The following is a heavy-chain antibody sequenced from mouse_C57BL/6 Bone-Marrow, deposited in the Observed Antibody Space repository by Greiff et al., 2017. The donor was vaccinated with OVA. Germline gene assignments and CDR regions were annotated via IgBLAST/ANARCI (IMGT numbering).Heavy chain of an antibody. V-gene: IGHV1-61*01. J-gene: IGHJ2*01. Sequence: VQLQQPGAELVRPGSSVKLSCKASGYTFTSYWMDWVKQRPGQGLEWIGNIYPSDSETHYNQKFKDKATLTVDKSSSTAYMQLSSLTSEDSAVYYCALLLRSRGDYFDYWGQGTTLTVSS. CDR1: GYTFTSYW. CDR2: IYPSDSET. D-gene: IGHD1-1*01. CDR3: ALLLRSRGDYFDY.